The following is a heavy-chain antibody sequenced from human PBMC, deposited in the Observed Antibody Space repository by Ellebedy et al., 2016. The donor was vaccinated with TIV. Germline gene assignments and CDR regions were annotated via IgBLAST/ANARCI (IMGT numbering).Heavy chain of an antibody. CDR3: ARGASGTYYYYYMNV. D-gene: IGHD1-26*01. CDR1: EFAFETDW. Sequence: GESLKISCAASEFAFETDWMTWVRQAPGKGLEWVANINQEGSDKSYVDSVKGRFTISRDNAKRSLYLQMNSLRVEDTALYHCARGASGTYYYYYMNVWGKGTTVTVSS. V-gene: IGHV3-7*03. J-gene: IGHJ6*03. CDR2: INQEGSDK.